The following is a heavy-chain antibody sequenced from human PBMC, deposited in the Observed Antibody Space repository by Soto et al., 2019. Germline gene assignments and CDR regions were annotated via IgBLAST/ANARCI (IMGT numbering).Heavy chain of an antibody. CDR3: ARVGGSYYFDH. CDR2: SWSYWSPGTHE. Sequence: PGRSMRLSCVAAGFTFSSYGMHWVRQAPGKGLEWVAVSWSYWSPGTHEHYADSAKGRFTISRDNSKNMLYLQMNSLRGEDTAVYYCARVGGSYYFDHWGQGTLVTVSS. D-gene: IGHD3-16*01. J-gene: IGHJ4*02. V-gene: IGHV3-33*01. CDR1: GFTFSSYG.